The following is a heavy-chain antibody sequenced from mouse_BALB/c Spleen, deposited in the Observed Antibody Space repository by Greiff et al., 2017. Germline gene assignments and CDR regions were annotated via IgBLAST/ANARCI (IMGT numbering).Heavy chain of an antibody. D-gene: IGHD2-10*02. Sequence: EVQVVESGGGLVKPGGSLKLSCAASGFTFSSYAMSWVRQTPEKRLEWVATISSGGSYTYYPDSVKGRFTISRDNAKNTLYLQMSSLRSEDTAMYYCARQRNLYGNLAWFAYWGQGTLVTVSA. CDR2: ISSGGSYT. CDR3: ARQRNLYGNLAWFAY. J-gene: IGHJ3*01. CDR1: GFTFSSYA. V-gene: IGHV5-9-3*01.